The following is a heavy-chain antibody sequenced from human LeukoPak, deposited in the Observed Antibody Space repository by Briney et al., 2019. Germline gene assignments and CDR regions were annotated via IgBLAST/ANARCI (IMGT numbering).Heavy chain of an antibody. D-gene: IGHD5-18*01. CDR3: ARDRGYGYGPLDY. Sequence: GGSLRLSCAASGFTFSSYGMHWVRQAPGKGLEWVAVIWYDGSNKYYADSVKGRFTISRDNSKNTLYLQMNSLRAEDTAVYYCARDRGYGYGPLDYWGQGTLVTVSS. CDR2: IWYDGSNK. J-gene: IGHJ4*02. V-gene: IGHV3-33*01. CDR1: GFTFSSYG.